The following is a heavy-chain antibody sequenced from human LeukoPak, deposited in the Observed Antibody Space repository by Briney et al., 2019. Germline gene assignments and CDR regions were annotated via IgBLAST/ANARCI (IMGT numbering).Heavy chain of an antibody. J-gene: IGHJ3*01. CDR2: ISSSGRSM. D-gene: IGHD3-9*01. CDR1: GFNFSIYS. Sequence: GGSLRLSCAASGFNFSIYSMDWVRQAPGKGLEWVSYISSSGRSMSYADSVKGRFTISRDNAKNSLYLQMNSLKTEDTGVYYCTTALNFDILTGLYQPIAAFDVWGQGTLVTVSS. V-gene: IGHV3-48*01. CDR3: TTALNFDILTGLYQPIAAFDV.